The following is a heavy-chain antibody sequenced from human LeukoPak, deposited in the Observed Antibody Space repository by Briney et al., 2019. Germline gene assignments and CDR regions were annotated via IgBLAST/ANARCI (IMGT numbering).Heavy chain of an antibody. CDR1: GGSISSYY. CDR2: IYYSGST. Sequence: SETLSLTCTVSGGSISSYYWSWIRQPPGKGLEWIGYIYYSGSTNYNPSLKSRVTISVDTSKNQFSLKLSSVTAADTAVYYCARGPPPSDIVVVVAATLFDYWGQGTLVTVSS. CDR3: ARGPPPSDIVVVVAATLFDY. J-gene: IGHJ4*02. V-gene: IGHV4-59*12. D-gene: IGHD2-15*01.